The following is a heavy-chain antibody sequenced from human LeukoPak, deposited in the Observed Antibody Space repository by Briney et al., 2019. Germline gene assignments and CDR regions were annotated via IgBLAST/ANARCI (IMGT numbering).Heavy chain of an antibody. Sequence: ASVKVSCKASGYTFTSYGISWVRQAPGQGLEWMGWISAYNGNTNYAQKLQGRVTMTTDTSTSTAYMELRSLRSDDTAVYYCARDAPRYCSSTSCYAFDYRGQGTLVTVSS. J-gene: IGHJ4*02. CDR3: ARDAPRYCSSTSCYAFDY. CDR2: ISAYNGNT. CDR1: GYTFTSYG. D-gene: IGHD2-2*01. V-gene: IGHV1-18*01.